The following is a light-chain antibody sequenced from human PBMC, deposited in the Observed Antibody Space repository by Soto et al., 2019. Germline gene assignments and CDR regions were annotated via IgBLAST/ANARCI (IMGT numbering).Light chain of an antibody. Sequence: EIVLTQSPATLSLSPGERATLSCRASQSVSSYLAWYQQKPGQAPRLLIYDASNRATGIPARFSGSGSGTDFSLTISSLEPEDSAVYYCQHRREWPGALTFGGGTKVEIK. CDR3: QHRREWPGALT. J-gene: IGKJ4*01. V-gene: IGKV3-11*01. CDR2: DAS. CDR1: QSVSSY.